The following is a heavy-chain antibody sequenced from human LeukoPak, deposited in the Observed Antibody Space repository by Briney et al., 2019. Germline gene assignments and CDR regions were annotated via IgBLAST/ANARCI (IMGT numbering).Heavy chain of an antibody. V-gene: IGHV4-34*01. CDR2: INHSGST. CDR1: GFTFSSYA. CDR3: ARGILERTHDYFDY. D-gene: IGHD3-3*01. J-gene: IGHJ4*02. Sequence: GSLRLSCAASGFTFSSYAMSWVRQPPGKGLEWIGEINHSGSTNYNPSLKSRVTISVDTSKNQFSLKLSSVTAADTAVYYCARGILERTHDYFDYWGQGTLVTVSS.